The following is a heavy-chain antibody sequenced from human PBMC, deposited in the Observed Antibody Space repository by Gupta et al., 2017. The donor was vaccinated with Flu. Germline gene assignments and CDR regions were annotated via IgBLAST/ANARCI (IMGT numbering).Heavy chain of an antibody. Sequence: EVPLLESGGGLVQPGGSLRLSCPASGSLFSSYTMGWVRQSPGKGLEWVSDINGSGGKTYYADSVKGRFTISRDNSKNTLYLQMDSLKAEDTAIYYCAKAKIGGSSYDSWGQGTLVTVSS. CDR3: AKAKIGGSSYDS. CDR1: GSLFSSYT. V-gene: IGHV3-23*01. J-gene: IGHJ5*01. D-gene: IGHD1-26*01. CDR2: INGSGGKT.